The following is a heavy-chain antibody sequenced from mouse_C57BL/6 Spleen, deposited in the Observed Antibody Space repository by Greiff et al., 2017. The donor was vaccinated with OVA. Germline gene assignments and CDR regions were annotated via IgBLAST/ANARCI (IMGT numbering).Heavy chain of an antibody. J-gene: IGHJ2*01. D-gene: IGHD6-5*01. Sequence: VKLMESGPGLVQPSQSLSITCTVSGFSLTSYGVHWVRQPPGKGLEWLGVIWSGGSTDYNAAFISRLIISKDNSKSQVFFKMNSLQADDTAIYYCAKNSYAYYFDYWGQGTTLTVSS. CDR3: AKNSYAYYFDY. V-gene: IGHV2-4*01. CDR2: IWSGGST. CDR1: GFSLTSYG.